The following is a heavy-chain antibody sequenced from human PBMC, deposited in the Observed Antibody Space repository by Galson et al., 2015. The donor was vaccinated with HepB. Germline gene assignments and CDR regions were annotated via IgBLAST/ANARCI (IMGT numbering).Heavy chain of an antibody. CDR2: ISYDGSNK. CDR1: GFTFSSYA. CDR3: ARAGGKWEFNSFDY. Sequence: SLRLSCAASGFTFSSYAMDWVRRAPGKGLEWVAVISYDGSNKYYADSVKGRFTISRDNSKNTLYLQMNSLRAEDTAVYYCARAGGKWEFNSFDYWGQGTLVTVSS. V-gene: IGHV3-30-3*01. D-gene: IGHD1-26*01. J-gene: IGHJ4*02.